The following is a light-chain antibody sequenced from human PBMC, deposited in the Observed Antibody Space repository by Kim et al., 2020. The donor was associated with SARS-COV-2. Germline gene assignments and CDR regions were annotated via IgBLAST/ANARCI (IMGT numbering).Light chain of an antibody. CDR2: DVS. V-gene: IGLV2-14*03. Sequence: QSASVSGSPGQSITISCTGTSSDVGGYNYVSWYQQHPGKAPKLMIYDVSNRPSGVSNRFSGSKSANTASLTISGVQAEDEGDYYCSSYTSSSTLVFGGGTQLTVL. CDR1: SSDVGGYNY. CDR3: SSYTSSSTLV. J-gene: IGLJ2*01.